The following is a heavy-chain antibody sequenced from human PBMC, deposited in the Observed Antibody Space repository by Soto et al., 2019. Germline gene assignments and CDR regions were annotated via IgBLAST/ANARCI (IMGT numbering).Heavy chain of an antibody. CDR2: IYYSGST. J-gene: IGHJ4*02. V-gene: IGHV4-59*01. CDR3: ARGPGQYYFDY. D-gene: IGHD6-19*01. CDR1: GGSISSYY. Sequence: PSETLSLTCAVSGGSISSYYWSWIRQPPGKGLEWIGYIYYSGSTNYNPSLKSRVTISVDTSKNQFSLELSSVTAADTAVYYCARGPGQYYFDYWGQGTLVTVSS.